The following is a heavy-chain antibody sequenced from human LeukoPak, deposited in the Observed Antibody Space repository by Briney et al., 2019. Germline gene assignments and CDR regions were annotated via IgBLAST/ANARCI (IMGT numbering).Heavy chain of an antibody. J-gene: IGHJ2*01. Sequence: GASVKVSCKASGYTFTHHGITWVRQAPGQGLEWMGWISAYNGDTKYAQNLQGRGTMTTNASTTTAYMELRSLRSDDTAVYFCARDPSNTSGRYQYFDLWGRGTLVTVSS. D-gene: IGHD6-19*01. CDR3: ARDPSNTSGRYQYFDL. CDR2: ISAYNGDT. V-gene: IGHV1-18*01. CDR1: GYTFTHHG.